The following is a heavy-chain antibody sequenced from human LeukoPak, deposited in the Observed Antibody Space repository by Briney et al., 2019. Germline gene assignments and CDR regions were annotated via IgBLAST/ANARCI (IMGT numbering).Heavy chain of an antibody. CDR2: ISNSGDST. V-gene: IGHV3-23*01. CDR3: ARGQYGSGSYYNV. Sequence: GGSLRLSCAASGFTFSTYAMSWVRQAPGKGLEWVSSISNSGDSTFYADSVKGRFTISRDNAKNSLYLQMNSLRAEDTAVYYCARGQYGSGSYYNVWGQGTLVTVSS. D-gene: IGHD3-10*01. CDR1: GFTFSTYA. J-gene: IGHJ4*02.